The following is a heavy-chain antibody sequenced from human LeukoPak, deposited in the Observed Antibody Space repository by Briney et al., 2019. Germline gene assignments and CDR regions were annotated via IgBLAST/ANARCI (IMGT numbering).Heavy chain of an antibody. D-gene: IGHD3-22*01. Sequence: SVKVSCKATGGTFSSYAISWVRQAPGQGLEWMGRIIPIFGTANYAQKFQGRVTITTDESTCTAYMELSSLRSEDTAVYYCARGVDYYDSSGYPEYFQHWGQGTLVTVSS. CDR1: GGTFSSYA. V-gene: IGHV1-69*05. J-gene: IGHJ1*01. CDR3: ARGVDYYDSSGYPEYFQH. CDR2: IIPIFGTA.